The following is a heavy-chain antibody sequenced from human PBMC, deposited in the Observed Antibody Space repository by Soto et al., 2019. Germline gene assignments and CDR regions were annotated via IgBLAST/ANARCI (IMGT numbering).Heavy chain of an antibody. CDR1: GGTFNTYA. J-gene: IGHJ4*02. Sequence: QVQLVQSGAEMKKPGSSVKISCQSSGGTFNTYAMNWVRQAPGQGPEWMGDISPMFGAANYAPKFKGRVTITADESTGTSYMQLSSLTSEDTALYFCAREVQVRTPAFVYWGQGTLVTVSS. CDR2: ISPMFGAA. V-gene: IGHV1-69*19. CDR3: AREVQVRTPAFVY. D-gene: IGHD3-10*01.